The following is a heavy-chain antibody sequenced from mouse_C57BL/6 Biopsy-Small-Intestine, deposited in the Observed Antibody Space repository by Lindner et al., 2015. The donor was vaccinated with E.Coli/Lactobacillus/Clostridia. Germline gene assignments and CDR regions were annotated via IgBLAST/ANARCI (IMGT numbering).Heavy chain of an antibody. J-gene: IGHJ1*01. CDR3: ARDSSGWYYYYYGMDV. CDR1: GYTFTSCG. D-gene: IGHD1-1*01. CDR2: ISAYNGNT. V-gene: IGHV1-81*01. Sequence: SVKVSCKASGYTFTSCGISWVRQAPGQGLEWMGWISAYNGNTNYAQKLQGRVTMTTDTSTSTACMELRSLRSDDTAVYYCARDSSGWYYYYYGMDVWGQGTTVTVSS.